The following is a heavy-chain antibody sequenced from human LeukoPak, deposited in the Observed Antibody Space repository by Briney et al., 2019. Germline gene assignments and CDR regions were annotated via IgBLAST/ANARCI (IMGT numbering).Heavy chain of an antibody. CDR2: IYHSGST. V-gene: IGHV4-38-2*02. J-gene: IGHJ4*02. D-gene: IGHD5-18*01. Sequence: SETLSLTCTVSGYSISSGYYWGWIRQPPGKGLEWIGGIYHSGSTYYNPSLKSRVTISVDTSKTQFSLKLSSVTAADTAVYYCARAGDSGYSYGSPDYWGQGTLVTVSS. CDR1: GYSISSGYY. CDR3: ARAGDSGYSYGSPDY.